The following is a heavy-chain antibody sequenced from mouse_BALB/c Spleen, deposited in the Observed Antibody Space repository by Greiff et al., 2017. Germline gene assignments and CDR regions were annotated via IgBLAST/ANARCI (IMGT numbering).Heavy chain of an antibody. Sequence: VQLQQSGPELVKPGASVKMSCKASGYTFTSYVMHWVKQKPGQGLEWIGYINPYNDGTKYNEKFKGKATLTSDKSSSTAYMELSSLTSEDSAVYYCARKPLTGTGYAMDYWGQGTTLTVSS. D-gene: IGHD4-1*01. CDR1: GYTFTSYV. CDR3: ARKPLTGTGYAMDY. V-gene: IGHV1-14*01. J-gene: IGHJ2*01. CDR2: INPYNDGT.